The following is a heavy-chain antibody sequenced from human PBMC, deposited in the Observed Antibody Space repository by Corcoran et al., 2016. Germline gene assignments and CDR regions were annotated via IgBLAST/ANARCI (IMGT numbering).Heavy chain of an antibody. D-gene: IGHD3-3*01. V-gene: IGHV1-46*01. CDR1: GYTFTSYY. J-gene: IGHJ5*02. Sequence: QVQLVQSGAEVKKPGASVKVSCKASGYTFTSYYMHWVRQAPGQGLEWMGIINPSGGSTSYAQKFQGRVTMTRDTSTSTVYMELSSLRSEDTAVYYCARSQAWDYDCWSGYTPNDWFDPWGQGTLVTVSS. CDR3: ARSQAWDYDCWSGYTPNDWFDP. CDR2: INPSGGST.